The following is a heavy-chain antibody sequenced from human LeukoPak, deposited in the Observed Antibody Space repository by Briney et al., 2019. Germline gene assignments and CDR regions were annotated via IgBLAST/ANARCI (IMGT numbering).Heavy chain of an antibody. J-gene: IGHJ4*02. CDR3: ARSNWDSNVGIDY. V-gene: IGHV4-39*01. CDR2: MYYSGIT. CDR1: GGSISSSSYY. Sequence: SETLSLTXTVSGGSISSSSYYWSWIRQPPGKGLEWIGTMYYSGITYYNPSLKSRVTTSVDTSKNQFTLKVSSVTAADTAVYYCARSNWDSNVGIDYWGQGILVIVSS. D-gene: IGHD1-7*01.